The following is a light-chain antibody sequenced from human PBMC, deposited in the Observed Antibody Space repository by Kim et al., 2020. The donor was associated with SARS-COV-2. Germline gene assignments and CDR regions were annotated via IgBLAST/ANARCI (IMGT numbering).Light chain of an antibody. CDR2: AAS. CDR3: QQYYSYPQT. Sequence: ASVGDRVTITCRASQDISHYLAWFQQQPGKAPKSLIHAASVLQSGVPSKFSGSASGTDFTLTISSLQPEDFATYYCQQYYSYPQTFGGGTKVDIK. J-gene: IGKJ4*01. V-gene: IGKV1-16*02. CDR1: QDISHY.